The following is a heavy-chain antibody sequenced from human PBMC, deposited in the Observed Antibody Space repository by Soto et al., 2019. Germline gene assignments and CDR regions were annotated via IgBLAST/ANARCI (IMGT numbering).Heavy chain of an antibody. J-gene: IGHJ5*01. CDR3: ARAGVGAAIQVGWFDS. D-gene: IGHD6-13*01. Sequence: QVQLVESGGGVVKPGTSLRLSCTASGFTFSDYGIHWVRQAPGKGLEWVAVIWYDGSEKRYADSVKGRVTISRDNAKNTLYLEMNNLRAEDTAVYYCARAGVGAAIQVGWFDSWGQGTLVTVSS. V-gene: IGHV3-33*01. CDR1: GFTFSDYG. CDR2: IWYDGSEK.